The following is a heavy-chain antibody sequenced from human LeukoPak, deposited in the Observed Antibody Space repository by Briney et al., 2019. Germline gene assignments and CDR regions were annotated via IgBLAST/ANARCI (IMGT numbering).Heavy chain of an antibody. D-gene: IGHD1/OR15-1a*01. CDR2: INYGGST. CDR3: ARARGTIDY. Sequence: SETLSLTCAVYGGSFSGYYWRWIRQPPGKGLEWIGEINYGGSTDHNPSLKSRVTMSVDTSKNQFSLKLSSVTAADTAVFYCARARGTIDYWGQGTLVTVSS. J-gene: IGHJ4*02. V-gene: IGHV4-34*01. CDR1: GGSFSGYY.